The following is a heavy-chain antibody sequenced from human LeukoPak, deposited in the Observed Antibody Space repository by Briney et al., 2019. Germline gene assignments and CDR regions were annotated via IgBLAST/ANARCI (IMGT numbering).Heavy chain of an antibody. V-gene: IGHV1-69*01. D-gene: IGHD5-24*01. CDR2: IIPIFGTA. Sequence: SVKVSCKASGGTFSSYAISWVRQAPGQGLEWMGGIIPIFGTANYAQKFQGRVTITADESMSTAYMELSSLRSEDTAVYYCARDTGRDGYNYDYYYYMDVWGKGTTVTVSS. J-gene: IGHJ6*03. CDR1: GGTFSSYA. CDR3: ARDTGRDGYNYDYYYYMDV.